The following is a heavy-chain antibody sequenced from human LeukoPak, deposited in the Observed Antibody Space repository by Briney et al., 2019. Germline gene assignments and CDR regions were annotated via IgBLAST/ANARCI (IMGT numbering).Heavy chain of an antibody. V-gene: IGHV3-48*04. D-gene: IGHD3-10*01. CDR2: ISSSSSTI. CDR3: VRDAGTLVRGGYFDY. J-gene: IGHJ4*02. Sequence: GGSLRLSCAASGFTFSSYSMNWVRQAPGKGLEWVSYISSSSSTIYYADSVKGRFTISRDNAKNSLYLQMDSLRADDTAVYYCVRDAGTLVRGGYFDYWGQGILVTVSS. CDR1: GFTFSSYS.